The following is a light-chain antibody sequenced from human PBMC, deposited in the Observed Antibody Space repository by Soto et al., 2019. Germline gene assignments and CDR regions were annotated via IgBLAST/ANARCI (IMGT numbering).Light chain of an antibody. V-gene: IGLV2-11*01. CDR2: DAT. CDR3: CSYAGGYTFV. CDR1: SGNIGAYNF. J-gene: IGLJ1*01. Sequence: QSVLTQPRSVSGSPGQSVIISCTGASGNIGAYNFVSWYQLHPDKAPKVIIYDATKRPSGVPDRFSGSKSGNTASLTISGLQAEDEADYYCCSYAGGYTFVFGNGTKVNVL.